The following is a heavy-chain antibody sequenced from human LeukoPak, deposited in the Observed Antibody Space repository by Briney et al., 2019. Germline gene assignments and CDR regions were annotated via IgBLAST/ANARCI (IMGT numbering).Heavy chain of an antibody. D-gene: IGHD3-22*01. CDR1: GGSFSGYY. CDR3: ARGRYDSSAGRYSSGYRALDY. J-gene: IGHJ4*02. CDR2: INHSGST. V-gene: IGHV4-34*01. Sequence: PSETLSLTCAVYGGSFSGYYWSWIRQPPGKGLEWIGEINHSGSTNYNPSLKSRVTISVDTSKNQFSLKLSSVTAADTAVYYCARGRYDSSAGRYSSGYRALDYWGQGTLVTVSS.